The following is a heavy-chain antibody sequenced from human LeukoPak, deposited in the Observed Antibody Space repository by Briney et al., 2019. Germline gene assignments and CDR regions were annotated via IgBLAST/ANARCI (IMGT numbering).Heavy chain of an antibody. CDR3: AREVTPYY. Sequence: GGTLRLSCAASGFTFSSYGMSWVRQAPGKGLEWVANIKQDGSEKYYVDSVKGRFAISRDNAKNSLFLQMNSLRAEDTAVYYCAREVTPYYWGQGTLVTVSS. D-gene: IGHD4-23*01. J-gene: IGHJ4*02. CDR2: IKQDGSEK. V-gene: IGHV3-7*01. CDR1: GFTFSSYG.